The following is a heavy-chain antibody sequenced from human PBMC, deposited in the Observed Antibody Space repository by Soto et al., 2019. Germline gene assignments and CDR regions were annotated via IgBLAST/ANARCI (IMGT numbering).Heavy chain of an antibody. J-gene: IGHJ5*02. D-gene: IGHD3-3*01. Sequence: SETLSLTCAAYGGSFSGYYWSWIRQPPGKGLEWIGEINHSGSTNYNPSLKSRVTISVDTSKNQFSLKLSSVTAADTAVYYCARTAQITIFGVVIIADWFDPWGQGTLVTVSS. CDR2: INHSGST. CDR3: ARTAQITIFGVVIIADWFDP. V-gene: IGHV4-34*01. CDR1: GGSFSGYY.